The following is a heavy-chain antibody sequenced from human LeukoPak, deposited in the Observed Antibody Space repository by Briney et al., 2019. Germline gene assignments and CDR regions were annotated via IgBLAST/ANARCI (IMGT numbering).Heavy chain of an antibody. D-gene: IGHD5-12*01. V-gene: IGHV4-30-2*01. CDR3: ARPGAGGYVY. CDR1: GGSISSGGYY. CDR2: IYHSGST. J-gene: IGHJ4*02. Sequence: SQTLSLTCTVSGGSISSGGYYWSWIRQPPGKGLEWIGYIYHSGSTYYNPSLKSRVTMSVDTSKNQFSLKLTSVTAADTAVYYCARPGAGGYVYWGQGTLVTVSS.